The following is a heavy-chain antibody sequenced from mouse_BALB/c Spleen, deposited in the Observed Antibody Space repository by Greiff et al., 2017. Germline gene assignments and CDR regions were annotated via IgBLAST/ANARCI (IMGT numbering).Heavy chain of an antibody. Sequence: QVQLQQPGAELVRPGASVKLSCKASGYSFTSYWMNWVKLRPGQGFEWIGRINPSDGETRLNQKFKRKATLTVDKSSSTAYMQLSSPTSEDSAVYYCARTSFSKDDMDYWGQGTSVTVSS. CDR3: ARTSFSKDDMDY. CDR1: GYSFTSYW. CDR2: INPSDGET. J-gene: IGHJ4*01. V-gene: IGHV1S81*02. D-gene: IGHD2-5*01.